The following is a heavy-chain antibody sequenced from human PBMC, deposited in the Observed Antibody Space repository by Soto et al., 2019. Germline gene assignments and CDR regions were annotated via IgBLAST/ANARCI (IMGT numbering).Heavy chain of an antibody. V-gene: IGHV1-18*04. D-gene: IGHD3-16*01. CDR3: AREGMITFGGVMVYGMDV. CDR2: ISAYNGNT. CDR1: DYTFTSYG. Sequence: QVQLVQSGAEVKKPGASVKVSCKASDYTFTSYGISWVRQAPGQGLEWMGWISAYNGNTNYAQKLQGRVTMTTDTATSTAYMELRSLRSDDTAVYYCAREGMITFGGVMVYGMDVWGQGTTVTVSS. J-gene: IGHJ6*02.